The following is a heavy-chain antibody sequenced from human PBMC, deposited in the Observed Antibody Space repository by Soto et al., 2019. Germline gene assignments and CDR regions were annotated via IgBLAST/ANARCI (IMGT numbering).Heavy chain of an antibody. CDR1: GGSISSYY. V-gene: IGHV4-59*01. Sequence: SETLSLTCTVSGGSISSYYWSWIRQPPGKGLEWIGYIYYSGSTNYNPSLKSRVTISVDTSKNQFSLKLSSVTAAGTAEYYCARDRVVYYGSGSYSENWFDPWGQGTLVTVSS. CDR3: ARDRVVYYGSGSYSENWFDP. D-gene: IGHD3-10*01. J-gene: IGHJ5*02. CDR2: IYYSGST.